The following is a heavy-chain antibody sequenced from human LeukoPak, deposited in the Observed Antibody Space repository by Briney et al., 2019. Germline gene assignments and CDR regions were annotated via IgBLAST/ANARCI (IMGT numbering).Heavy chain of an antibody. J-gene: IGHJ4*02. V-gene: IGHV1-3*01. Sequence: ASVKVSCKASGYTFTGYYIHWVRQAPGQRLEWMGWINAGNGNTKYSQKFQGRVTITRDTSASTAYMELSSLRSEDTAVYYCAREDLYDFEGFDYWGQGTLVTVSS. CDR1: GYTFTGYY. D-gene: IGHD3-3*01. CDR2: INAGNGNT. CDR3: AREDLYDFEGFDY.